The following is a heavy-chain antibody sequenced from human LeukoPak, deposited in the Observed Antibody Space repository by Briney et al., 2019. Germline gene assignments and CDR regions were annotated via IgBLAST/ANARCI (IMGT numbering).Heavy chain of an antibody. D-gene: IGHD1-26*01. CDR3: ARHSREETLFAFDI. CDR1: GGSISSSSYY. CDR2: IYYSGST. V-gene: IGHV4-39*01. J-gene: IGHJ3*02. Sequence: SETLSLTCTVSGGSISSSSYYWGWIRQPPGKGLEWIGSIYYSGSTYYNPSLKSRVTISVDTSKNQFSLKLSSVTAADTAVYYCARHSREETLFAFDIWGQGTMVTVSS.